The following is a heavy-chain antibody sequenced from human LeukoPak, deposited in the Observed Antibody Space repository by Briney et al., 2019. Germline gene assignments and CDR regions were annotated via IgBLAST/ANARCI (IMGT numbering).Heavy chain of an antibody. V-gene: IGHV3-21*01. J-gene: IGHJ4*02. CDR3: AREGSCNIGNCYALSDY. CDR2: ISSSSSYI. D-gene: IGHD2-2*01. CDR1: GFTFSSYS. Sequence: GGSLRLSCAASGFTFSSYSMNWVRQAPRKGLEWVSSISSSSSYIYYADSVKGRFTISRDNAKNSLYLQMNSLRVEDTAVYYCAREGSCNIGNCYALSDYWGQGTLVTVSS.